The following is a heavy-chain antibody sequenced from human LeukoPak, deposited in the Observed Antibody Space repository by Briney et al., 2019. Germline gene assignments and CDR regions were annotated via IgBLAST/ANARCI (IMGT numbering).Heavy chain of an antibody. J-gene: IGHJ4*02. D-gene: IGHD5-24*01. V-gene: IGHV3-21*01. CDR1: GFTFSGYA. Sequence: GGSLRLSCAASGFTFSGYAMNWVRQAPGKGLEWVSSISSSSSYIYYADSVKGRFTISRDNAKNSLYLQMNSLRAEDTAVYYCARARNYDFDYWGQGTLVTVSS. CDR3: ARARNYDFDY. CDR2: ISSSSSYI.